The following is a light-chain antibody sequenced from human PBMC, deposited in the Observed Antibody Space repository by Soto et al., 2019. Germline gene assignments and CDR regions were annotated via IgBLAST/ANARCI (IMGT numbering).Light chain of an antibody. CDR1: QSISSW. Sequence: DIQMTQSASTLSASVGDRVTITCRASQSISSWLAWYQQKPGKAPKLLIYDASSLESGVPSRFSGSGSGTEFTLTISSLQPDGFATYYCQQYNSYSIFTFGPGTKVDIK. CDR2: DAS. V-gene: IGKV1-5*01. J-gene: IGKJ3*01. CDR3: QQYNSYSIFT.